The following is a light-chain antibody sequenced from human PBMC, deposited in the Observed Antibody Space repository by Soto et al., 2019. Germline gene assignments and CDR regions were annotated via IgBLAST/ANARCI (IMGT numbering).Light chain of an antibody. V-gene: IGKV1-5*01. Sequence: DIQMTQSPSTLSASVGDRVTITCRASQSISNWLAWYQQKPGKAPTLLIYDVSRLESGVPSRFSGSGAWTEFTLTINSLQPDDFATYDCQQYDTYYTFGQGTKVAIK. CDR3: QQYDTYYT. J-gene: IGKJ2*01. CDR1: QSISNW. CDR2: DVS.